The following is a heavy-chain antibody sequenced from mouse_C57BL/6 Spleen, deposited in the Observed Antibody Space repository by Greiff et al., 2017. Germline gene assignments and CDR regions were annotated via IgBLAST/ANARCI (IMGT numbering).Heavy chain of an antibody. V-gene: IGHV1-22*01. J-gene: IGHJ4*01. CDR2: INPNNGGT. Sequence: VQLQQSGPELVKPGASVKMSCKASGYTFTDYNMHWVKQSHGKSLEWIGNINPNNGGTSYNQKFKGKATLTVNKSSSTAYMELRSLTSEDSAVSSCARTIYYCARDAMDYWGQGTSVTVSS. CDR1: GYTFTDYN. D-gene: IGHD1-1*01. CDR3: ARTIYYCARDAMDY.